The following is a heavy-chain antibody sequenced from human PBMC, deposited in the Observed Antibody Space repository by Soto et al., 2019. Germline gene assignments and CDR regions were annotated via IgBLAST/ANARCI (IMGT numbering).Heavy chain of an antibody. V-gene: IGHV3-23*01. Sequence: GGSLRLSCAASGFTFSSYAMSWVRQAPGKGLEWVSAISGSGGSTYYADSVKGRFTISRDNSKNTLYLQMNSLRAEDTAVYYCAKEGEYSSYYYYGMDVWGQGTTVTVSS. D-gene: IGHD6-6*01. CDR1: GFTFSSYA. CDR2: ISGSGGST. J-gene: IGHJ6*02. CDR3: AKEGEYSSYYYYGMDV.